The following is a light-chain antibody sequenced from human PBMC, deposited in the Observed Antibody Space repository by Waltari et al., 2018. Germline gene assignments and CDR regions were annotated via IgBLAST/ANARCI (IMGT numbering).Light chain of an antibody. Sequence: QSALTQPRSVSGSPGQSVTISCTGTSSDVGGYNYVSWYQQLPGKAPKLLIYEINNRPPGVPDRFSGSKSGNTASLTISGLQAEDEADYYCCSYAGSYTFGVFGGGTKVTVL. CDR1: SSDVGGYNY. J-gene: IGLJ2*01. CDR2: EIN. CDR3: CSYAGSYTFGV. V-gene: IGLV2-11*01.